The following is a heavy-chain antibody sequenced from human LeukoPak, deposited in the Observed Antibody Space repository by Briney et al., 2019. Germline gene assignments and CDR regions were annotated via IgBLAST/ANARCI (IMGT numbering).Heavy chain of an antibody. CDR1: GGTFSSYA. Sequence: ASVKASCKASGGTFSSYAISWVRQAPGQGLEWMGGIIPIFGTANYAQKFQGRVTITTDESTSTAYMELSSLTSEDTAVYYCARAGRDGKKDAFDIWGQGTIVSASS. CDR2: IIPIFGTA. V-gene: IGHV1-69*05. D-gene: IGHD5-24*01. CDR3: ARAGRDGKKDAFDI. J-gene: IGHJ3*02.